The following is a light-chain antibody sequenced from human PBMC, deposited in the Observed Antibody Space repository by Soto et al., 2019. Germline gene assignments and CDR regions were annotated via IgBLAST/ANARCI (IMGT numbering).Light chain of an antibody. CDR3: QQYKTYSAT. J-gene: IGKJ1*01. V-gene: IGKV1-5*03. CDR1: QSVDNW. CDR2: MAS. Sequence: DIQVTQSPSALSASVGDRVTITCRASQSVDNWLAWYQQRPGKAPKLLIYMASTLEVGVPSRFSGSASGTEVLLTSSRLPPDDSANYYRQQYKTYSATFGHGTQVDI.